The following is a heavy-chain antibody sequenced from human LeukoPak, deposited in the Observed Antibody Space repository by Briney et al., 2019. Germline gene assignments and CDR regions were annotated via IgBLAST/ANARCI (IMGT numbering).Heavy chain of an antibody. J-gene: IGHJ4*02. CDR2: ISYDGSNK. V-gene: IGHV3-30*18. CDR1: GFTFSSYG. D-gene: IGHD3-22*01. Sequence: PGGSLRLSCAASGFTFSSYGMPWVRQAPGKGLEWVAVISYDGSNKYYADSVKGRFTISRDNSKNTLYLQMNSLRAEDTAVYYCAKVSSGYYLYYFDYWGQGTLVTVSS. CDR3: AKVSSGYYLYYFDY.